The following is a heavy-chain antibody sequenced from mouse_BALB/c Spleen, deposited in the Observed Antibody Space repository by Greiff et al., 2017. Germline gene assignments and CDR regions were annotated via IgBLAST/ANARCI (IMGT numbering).Heavy chain of an antibody. CDR3: TRPYDYDAWFAY. Sequence: EVKLMESGGGLVQPGGSMKLSCVASGFTFSNYWMNWVRQSPEKGLEWVAEIRLKSNNYATHYAESVKGRFTISRDDSKSSVYLQMNNLRAEDTGIYYCTRPYDYDAWFAYWGQGTLVTVSA. CDR1: GFTFSNYW. J-gene: IGHJ3*01. D-gene: IGHD2-4*01. V-gene: IGHV6-6*02. CDR2: IRLKSNNYAT.